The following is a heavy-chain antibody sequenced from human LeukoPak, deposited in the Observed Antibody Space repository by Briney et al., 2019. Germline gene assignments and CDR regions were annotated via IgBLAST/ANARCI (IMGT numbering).Heavy chain of an antibody. J-gene: IGHJ4*02. CDR2: ISAYNGNT. CDR1: GYTFTSYG. CDR3: AREASYYYDSSGYTY. D-gene: IGHD3-22*01. V-gene: IGHV1-18*01. Sequence: ASVKVSCKASGYTFTSYGISWVRQAPGQGLEWMGWISAYNGNTNYAQKLQGRVTMTTDTSTSTAYIELRSLRSDDTAVYYCAREASYYYDSSGYTYWGQGTLVTVSS.